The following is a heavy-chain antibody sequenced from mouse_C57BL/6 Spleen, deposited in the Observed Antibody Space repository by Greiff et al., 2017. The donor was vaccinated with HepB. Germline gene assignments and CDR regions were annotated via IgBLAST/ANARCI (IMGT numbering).Heavy chain of an antibody. CDR3: ARELGRGGDY. J-gene: IGHJ2*01. CDR1: GYTFTSYW. Sequence: QVQLQQPGAELVMPGASVKLSCKASGYTFTSYWMHWVKQRPGQGLEWIGEIDPSDSYTNYNQKFKGKSTLTVDKSSSTAYMQLSSLTSEDSAVYYCARELGRGGDYWGQGTTLTVSS. D-gene: IGHD4-1*01. V-gene: IGHV1-69*01. CDR2: IDPSDSYT.